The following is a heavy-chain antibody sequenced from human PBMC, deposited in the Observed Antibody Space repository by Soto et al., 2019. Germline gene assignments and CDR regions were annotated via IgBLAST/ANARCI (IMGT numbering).Heavy chain of an antibody. V-gene: IGHV1-18*01. CDR2: ISAYNGNT. CDR1: GYTFTSYG. D-gene: IGHD5-12*01. Sequence: QVQLVQSGAEVKKPGASVKVSCKASGYTFTSYGISWVRQAPGQGLEWMGWISAYNGNTNYAQKLQGRVTMTTDTSTSTADMELRSLRSDDTAVYYCARDGGQRDVEMATISYYYYGMDVWGQGTTVTVSS. J-gene: IGHJ6*02. CDR3: ARDGGQRDVEMATISYYYYGMDV.